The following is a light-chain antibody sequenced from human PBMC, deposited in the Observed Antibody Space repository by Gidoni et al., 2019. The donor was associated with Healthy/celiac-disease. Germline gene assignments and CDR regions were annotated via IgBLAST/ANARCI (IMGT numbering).Light chain of an antibody. V-gene: IGLV2-14*01. CDR3: SSYTSSSSLV. CDR2: DVS. Sequence: QSALTQPASVSGSPGQAIIISRTGTSSDVGGYNYVSWYQQHPGKAPKLMIYDVSNRPSGVSNRFSGSKSGNTASLTISGLQAEDEADYYCSSYTSSSSLVFGGGTKLTVL. J-gene: IGLJ2*01. CDR1: SSDVGGYNY.